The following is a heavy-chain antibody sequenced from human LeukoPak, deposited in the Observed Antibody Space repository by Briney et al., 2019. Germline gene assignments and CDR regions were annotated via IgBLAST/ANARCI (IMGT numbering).Heavy chain of an antibody. J-gene: IGHJ5*02. CDR2: IYYSGST. CDR3: ARGQQLVLGWFDP. V-gene: IGHV4-30-4*01. CDR1: GGSISSGDYY. D-gene: IGHD6-13*01. Sequence: SETLSLTCTVSGGSISSGDYYWSWIRQPPGKGLEWIGYIYYSGSTYYNPSLKSRVTISVDTSKNQFSLKLSSVTAADTAVYYCARGQQLVLGWFDPWGQGTLVTVSS.